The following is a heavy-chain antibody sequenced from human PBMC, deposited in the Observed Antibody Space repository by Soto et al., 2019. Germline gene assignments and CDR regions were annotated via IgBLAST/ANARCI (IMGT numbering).Heavy chain of an antibody. D-gene: IGHD1-1*01. V-gene: IGHV1-3*01. CDR3: ARGTPSASGWFDA. CDR1: GYTLTSYA. CDR2: INAGNGNT. Sequence: ASVKVSCKASGYTLTSYAGHWVRQAPGQRLEWVGWINAGNGNTKYSQKFQGRVTITRDTSASTAYMELSSLRSEDTAVYYCARGTPSASGWFDAWGQGTPVTVS. J-gene: IGHJ5*02.